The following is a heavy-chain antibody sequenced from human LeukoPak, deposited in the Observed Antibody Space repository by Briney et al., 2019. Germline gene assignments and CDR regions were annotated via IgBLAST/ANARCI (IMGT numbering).Heavy chain of an antibody. CDR2: ITTYNGNT. D-gene: IGHD2-15*01. J-gene: IGHJ5*02. CDR1: GYTFINYG. CDR3: ARLSPPIASFCSGGTCYSGGFDP. V-gene: IGHV1-18*01. Sequence: ASVKVSCKASGYTFINYGITWVRQAPGQGLEWMGWITTYNGNTYYAQNFQGRVTMTADTSTSTAYMEVRSLGSDDTAVYYCARLSPPIASFCSGGTCYSGGFDPWGQGTLVTVSS.